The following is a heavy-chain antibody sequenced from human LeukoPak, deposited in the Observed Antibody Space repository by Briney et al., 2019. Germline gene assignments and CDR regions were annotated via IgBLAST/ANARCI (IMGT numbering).Heavy chain of an antibody. J-gene: IGHJ4*02. V-gene: IGHV3-23*01. CDR3: AKDFRIGYSAHFDY. Sequence: GGSLRLSRVGSGFTFRSHAMSWVRQAPEKGLEFVSGIYENGGTTYYADSVKGRFSISRDNSKNTLYLQMDSLRGEDTAVYYCAKDFRIGYSAHFDYWGQGALVTVSP. D-gene: IGHD2-21*01. CDR1: GFTFRSHA. CDR2: IYENGGTT.